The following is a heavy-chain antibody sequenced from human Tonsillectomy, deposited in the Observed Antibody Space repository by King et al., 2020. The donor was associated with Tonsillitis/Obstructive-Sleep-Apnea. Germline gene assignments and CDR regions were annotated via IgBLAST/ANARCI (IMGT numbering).Heavy chain of an antibody. D-gene: IGHD1-26*01. CDR3: ITHPSGSYGAFDI. J-gene: IGHJ3*02. CDR1: GSRFSKPG. V-gene: IGHV3-15*01. Sequence: EVQLVESGVGLVRLGGSLSLSCGASGSRFSKPGMTGFPLAPGKGLNGFARIKTKTTVGAPDHAAPVQGRCTISRDDAKNTLYLQMNSLRTEDTAVYYCITHPSGSYGAFDIWGQGTMVTVSS. CDR2: IKTKTTVGAP.